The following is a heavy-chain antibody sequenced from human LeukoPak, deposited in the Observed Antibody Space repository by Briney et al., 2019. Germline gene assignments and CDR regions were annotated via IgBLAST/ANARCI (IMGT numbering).Heavy chain of an antibody. Sequence: ASVKVSCKVSGYTLTELSMHWVRQAPGKGLEWMGGFDPDDGETIYAQKFQGRVTMTEDTSTDTAYMELSSLRSEDTAVYYCATTKDYYGSGSHDYWSQGTLVTVSS. J-gene: IGHJ4*02. D-gene: IGHD3-10*01. CDR2: FDPDDGET. V-gene: IGHV1-24*01. CDR1: GYTLTELS. CDR3: ATTKDYYGSGSHDY.